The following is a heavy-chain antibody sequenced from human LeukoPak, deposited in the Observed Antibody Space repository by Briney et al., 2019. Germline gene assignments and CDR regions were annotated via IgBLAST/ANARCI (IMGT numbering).Heavy chain of an antibody. Sequence: GGSLRLSCAASGFTVSSNYMSWVRQAPGKGLEWVSVIYSGGSTYYADSVKGRFTISRDNSKNTLYLQMNSLRAEDTAMYFCARDTTATGSWYDAFDTWGQGTVVTVSS. V-gene: IGHV3-66*01. CDR2: IYSGGST. CDR1: GFTVSSNY. D-gene: IGHD6-13*01. CDR3: ARDTTATGSWYDAFDT. J-gene: IGHJ3*02.